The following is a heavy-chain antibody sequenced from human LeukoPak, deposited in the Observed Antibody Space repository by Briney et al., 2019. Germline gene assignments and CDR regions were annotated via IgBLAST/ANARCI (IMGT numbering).Heavy chain of an antibody. V-gene: IGHV1-69*04. CDR3: ARDKDYDGSGSYSLDY. D-gene: IGHD3-10*01. Sequence: ASVKVSCKASGGTFSSYAISWVRQAPGQGLEWMGRIIPILGIANYAQKFQGRVTITADKSTSTAYMELSSLRSEDTAVYYCARDKDYDGSGSYSLDYWGQGTLVTVSS. CDR2: IIPILGIA. J-gene: IGHJ4*02. CDR1: GGTFSSYA.